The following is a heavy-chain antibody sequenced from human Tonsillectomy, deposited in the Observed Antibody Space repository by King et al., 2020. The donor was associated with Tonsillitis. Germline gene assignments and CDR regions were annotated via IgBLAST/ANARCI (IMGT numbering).Heavy chain of an antibody. CDR1: GFSFSSYA. V-gene: IGHV3-30*04. J-gene: IGHJ4*02. CDR2: ISYDGSNK. D-gene: IGHD6-19*01. Sequence: VQLVESGGGVVQPGRSLRLSCAASGFSFSSYAMHWVRQAPGKGLEWVAVISYDGSNKYYADSVKGRFTISRDNSMNTLYLQMNSLRAEDTAVYYCARDSGLVAGNYYFDYWGQGTLVTVSS. CDR3: ARDSGLVAGNYYFDY.